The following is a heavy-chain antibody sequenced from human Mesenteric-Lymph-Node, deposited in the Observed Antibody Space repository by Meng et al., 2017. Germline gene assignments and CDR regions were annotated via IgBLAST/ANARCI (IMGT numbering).Heavy chain of an antibody. Sequence: ELELVGPGGGVVQPGRSLRLSFAATGFTFSSYWLHWVRQAPGKGLVWVSRTSSDGTTTSHADSVKDRFTISRDNDKNTLYLPMNSLSAEATAVYYCSRDWGSMGYWGQGTLVTVSS. J-gene: IGHJ4*02. V-gene: IGHV3-74*01. CDR3: SRDWGSMGY. CDR1: GFTFSSYW. D-gene: IGHD2/OR15-2a*01. CDR2: TSSDGTTT.